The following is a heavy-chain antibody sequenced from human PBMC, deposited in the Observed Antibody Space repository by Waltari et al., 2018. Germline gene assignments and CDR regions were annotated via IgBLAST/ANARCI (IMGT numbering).Heavy chain of an antibody. Sequence: QMQLQESGPGLVEPSETPSLIRPSSCGPLPMDDGSWLRQSAGKGLEWIGRISASGSTEYNPSLESRVTMSADTSKNHFSLTLTYVTAEDAAVYYCARDPVIRSAYHYYYYGMDVWGQGTTVTVSS. CDR1: CGPLPMDD. V-gene: IGHV4-4*07. CDR2: ISASGST. CDR3: ARDPVIRSAYHYYYYGMDV. D-gene: IGHD3-22*01. J-gene: IGHJ6*02.